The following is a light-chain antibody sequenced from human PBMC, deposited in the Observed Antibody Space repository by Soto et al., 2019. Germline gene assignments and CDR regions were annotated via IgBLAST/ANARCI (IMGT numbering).Light chain of an antibody. J-gene: IGKJ4*01. Sequence: EIVLTQSPGTLSLSPGERATLSCRASQSVRSSYLAWYQQKPGQAPRLLIYGASSRATGIPDRFSGSGSGTDFTLTISRLEPGDFAVYYCQQYNSSPSTFGGGTTVEIK. CDR3: QQYNSSPST. V-gene: IGKV3-20*01. CDR1: QSVRSSY. CDR2: GAS.